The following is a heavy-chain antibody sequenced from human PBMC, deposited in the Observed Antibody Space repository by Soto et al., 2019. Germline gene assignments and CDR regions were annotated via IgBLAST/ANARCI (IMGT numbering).Heavy chain of an antibody. D-gene: IGHD2-21*01. V-gene: IGHV4-39*01. J-gene: IGHJ6*03. CDR3: TTVVIPGTRHMD. Sequence: XTLSLTCTVSGXALTSINNYWGWIRQPPGMGLEWIANIYYDGSTFYNQSLKSRVAMAIDTSKKQFSLNLTSLTATDTAVYYCTTVVIPGTRHMD. CDR1: GXALTSINNY. CDR2: IYYDGST.